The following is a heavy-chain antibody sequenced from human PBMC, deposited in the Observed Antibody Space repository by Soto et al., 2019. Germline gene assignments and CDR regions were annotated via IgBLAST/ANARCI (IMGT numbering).Heavy chain of an antibody. D-gene: IGHD6-19*01. CDR3: AKDSHSSGWYEH. CDR2: ISGSGGST. J-gene: IGHJ5*02. Sequence: EVQLLESGGGLVQPGGSLRLSCAASGFTFSSYAMSWVRQAPGKGLEWVSAISGSGGSTYYADSVKGRFTISRDKSKNTLYLQMNSLRAEDTAVYYCAKDSHSSGWYEHWGQGTLVSVSS. CDR1: GFTFSSYA. V-gene: IGHV3-23*01.